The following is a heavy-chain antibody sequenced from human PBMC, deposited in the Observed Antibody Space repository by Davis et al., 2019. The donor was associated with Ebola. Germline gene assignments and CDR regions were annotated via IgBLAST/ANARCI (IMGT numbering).Heavy chain of an antibody. D-gene: IGHD3-10*01. J-gene: IGHJ4*02. CDR2: VYYSGST. CDR3: ARNNSGIPFDS. Sequence: PGGSLRLSCTVSGGSISSHSDYWGWIRQSPGKGLEWIGSVYYSGSTHYNPSLRSRLTISVDTSKNQFSLHLKSMTAADTAVYYCARNNSGIPFDSWGLGTLVTVSS. V-gene: IGHV4-39*07. CDR1: GGSISSHSDY.